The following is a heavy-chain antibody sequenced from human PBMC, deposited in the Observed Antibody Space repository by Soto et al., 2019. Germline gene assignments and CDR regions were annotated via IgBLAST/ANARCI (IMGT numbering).Heavy chain of an antibody. CDR2: INHSGST. CDR3: AGGQIRGDWFDP. D-gene: IGHD3-10*01. V-gene: IGHV4-34*01. CDR1: GGSFSGYY. Sequence: SETLSLTCAVYGGSFSGYYWSWIRQPPGKGLEWIGEINHSGSTNYNPSLKSRVTISVDTSKNQFSLKLCSVTAADTAVYYFAGGQIRGDWFDPWGQGTLVTVSS. J-gene: IGHJ5*01.